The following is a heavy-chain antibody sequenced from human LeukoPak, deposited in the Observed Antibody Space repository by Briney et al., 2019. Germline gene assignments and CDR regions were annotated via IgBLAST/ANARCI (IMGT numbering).Heavy chain of an antibody. J-gene: IGHJ5*02. Sequence: ASVTVSCTTSGYSFTDYYMHWVRQAPGQGLEWMGWINPNSGGTSSAQKFQGRVTMTRDTSLTTVYMEVNSLTSDDTAMYYCARADRLHGGPYLIGPWGQGTLVTVSS. D-gene: IGHD3-16*01. CDR2: INPNSGGT. CDR3: ARADRLHGGPYLIGP. CDR1: GYSFTDYY. V-gene: IGHV1-2*02.